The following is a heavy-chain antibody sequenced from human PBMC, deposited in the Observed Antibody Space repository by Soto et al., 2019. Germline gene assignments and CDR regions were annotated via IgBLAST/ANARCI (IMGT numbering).Heavy chain of an antibody. D-gene: IGHD3-22*01. Sequence: ASVKVSCKASGYTFTSYGIHWVRQAPGQRLEWTGWINAGNGNTKYSEKFQGRVTITRDTSASTAYLELSSLRSEDTAVYYCASDPNDSSAYYHHYYYGMDVWGQGTTVTVSS. J-gene: IGHJ6*02. CDR1: GYTFTSYG. V-gene: IGHV1-3*01. CDR2: INAGNGNT. CDR3: ASDPNDSSAYYHHYYYGMDV.